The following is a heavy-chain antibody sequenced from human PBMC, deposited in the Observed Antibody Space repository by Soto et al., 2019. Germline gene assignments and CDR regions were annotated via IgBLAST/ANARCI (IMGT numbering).Heavy chain of an antibody. D-gene: IGHD1-26*01. CDR3: AKGEEDETGRLVDY. V-gene: IGHV3-23*01. Sequence: EVQLLESGGGLVQPGGSLRLSCAASGFTFSSYAMSWVRQAPGKGLEWVSAISGSGGSTYYADSVKGRFTISRDNSKNTLYLQVNSLRAEDTAVYCCAKGEEDETGRLVDYWGQGTLVTVSS. CDR2: ISGSGGST. J-gene: IGHJ4*02. CDR1: GFTFSSYA.